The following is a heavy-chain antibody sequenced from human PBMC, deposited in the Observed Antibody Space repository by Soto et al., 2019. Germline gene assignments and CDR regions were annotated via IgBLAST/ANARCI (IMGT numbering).Heavy chain of an antibody. CDR3: AKQMGHTLPASSFDH. J-gene: IGHJ4*02. CDR1: GFTFSSYP. Sequence: PGGSLRLSCAASGFTFSSYPMSWVRQAPGKGLEWVSTITGSGATTYYVDSVKGRFTMSRDNSKNTLYMQMNSLRAEDTAIYYCAKQMGHTLPASSFDHWGQGNLVTVSS. D-gene: IGHD2-21*01. CDR2: ITGSGATT. V-gene: IGHV3-23*01.